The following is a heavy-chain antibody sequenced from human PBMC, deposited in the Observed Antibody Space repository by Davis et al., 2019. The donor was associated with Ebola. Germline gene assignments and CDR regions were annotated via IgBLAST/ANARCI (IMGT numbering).Heavy chain of an antibody. V-gene: IGHV3-7*01. D-gene: IGHD3-16*01. CDR2: IKQDGSEK. Sequence: PGGSLRLSCAASGFTFSSYWMSWVRQAPGKGLEWVANIKQDGSEKYYVDSVKGRFTISRDNAKNSLYLQMNSLRAEDTAVYYCARVGVGQQGGLFDYWGQGTLVTVSS. CDR1: GFTFSSYW. J-gene: IGHJ4*02. CDR3: ARVGVGQQGGLFDY.